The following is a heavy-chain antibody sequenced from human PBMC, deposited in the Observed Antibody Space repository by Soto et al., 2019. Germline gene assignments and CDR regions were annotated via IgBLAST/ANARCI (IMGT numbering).Heavy chain of an antibody. CDR3: ARLYHSGSAEGAIDY. CDR2: IYHSGST. V-gene: IGHV4-30-2*01. CDR1: GGSISSGGYS. Sequence: KASETLSLTCAVSGGSISSGGYSWSWIRQPPGKGLEWIGYIYHSGSTYYNPSLKSRVTISVDRSKNQFSLKLSSVAAADTAVYYCARLYHSGSAEGAIDYWGQGTLVTVSS. J-gene: IGHJ4*02. D-gene: IGHD1-26*01.